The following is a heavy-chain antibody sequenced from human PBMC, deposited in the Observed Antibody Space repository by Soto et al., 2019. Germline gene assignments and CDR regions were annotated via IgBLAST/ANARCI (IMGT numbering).Heavy chain of an antibody. CDR3: ARSLVQSSGYYGIDY. D-gene: IGHD3-22*01. CDR2: ISSSGSTI. J-gene: IGHJ4*02. Sequence: KPWGSLRLSCAASVFTFSDYYMSWIRQAPGKGLEWVSYISSSGSTIYYADSVKGRFTISRDNAKNSLYLQMNSLRAEDTAVYYCARSLVQSSGYYGIDYWGQGTLVTVSS. CDR1: VFTFSDYY. V-gene: IGHV3-11*01.